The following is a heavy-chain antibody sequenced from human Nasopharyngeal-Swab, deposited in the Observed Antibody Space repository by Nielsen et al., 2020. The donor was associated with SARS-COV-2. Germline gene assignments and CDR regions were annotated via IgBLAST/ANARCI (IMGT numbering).Heavy chain of an antibody. CDR2: IYYSGST. D-gene: IGHD3-10*01. CDR3: ARRRIPITRGIKGWFDP. J-gene: IGHJ5*02. V-gene: IGHV4-30-2*04. Sequence: RQAPGKGLEWIGYIYYSGSTYYNPSLKSRVTISVDTSKNQFSLELNSVTAADTAVYYCARRRIPITRGIKGWFDPWGQGTLVTVSS.